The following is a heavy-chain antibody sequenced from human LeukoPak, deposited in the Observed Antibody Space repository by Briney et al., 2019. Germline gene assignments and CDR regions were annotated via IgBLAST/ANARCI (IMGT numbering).Heavy chain of an antibody. CDR1: GYTFTGYN. Sequence: ASVKVSCKASGYTFTGYNMHWVRQAPGQGLEWMGWINHNSGGTNYAQKFQGRVTMTRDTSISTAYMELSRLRSDDTAVYYCARDLAARPRFYAFDIWGQGTMVTVSS. J-gene: IGHJ3*02. V-gene: IGHV1-2*02. CDR3: ARDLAARPRFYAFDI. CDR2: INHNSGGT. D-gene: IGHD6-6*01.